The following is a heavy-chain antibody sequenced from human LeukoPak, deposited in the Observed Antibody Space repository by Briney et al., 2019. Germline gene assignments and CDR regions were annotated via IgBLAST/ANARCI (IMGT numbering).Heavy chain of an antibody. D-gene: IGHD3-10*01. CDR2: ISAYNGNT. V-gene: IGHV1-18*01. CDR1: GYTFTSYG. J-gene: IGHJ5*02. CDR3: ARDLEYGSGSYYDNWFDP. Sequence: ASAKVSCKASGYTFTSYGISWVRQAPGQGLEWMGWISAYNGNTNYAQKLQGRVTMTTDTSTSTTYMELRSLRSDDTAVYYCARDLEYGSGSYYDNWFDPWGQGTLVTVSS.